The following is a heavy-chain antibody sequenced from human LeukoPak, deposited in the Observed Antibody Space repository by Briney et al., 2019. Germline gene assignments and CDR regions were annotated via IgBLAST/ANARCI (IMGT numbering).Heavy chain of an antibody. J-gene: IGHJ4*02. CDR2: ISGSGGST. V-gene: IGHV3-23*01. CDR1: GFTFSSYG. D-gene: IGHD1-26*01. CDR3: AKRYSGSRFDA. Sequence: PGGSLRLSCAASGFTFSSYGMSWVRQAPGKGLEWVSSISGSGGSTNYADSVKGRFTISRDNSKTTLYLQMNSLRAEDTAVYYCAKRYSGSRFDAWGQGTLVTVSS.